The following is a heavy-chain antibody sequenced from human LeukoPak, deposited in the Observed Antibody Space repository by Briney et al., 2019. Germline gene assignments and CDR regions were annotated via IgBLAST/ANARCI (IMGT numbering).Heavy chain of an antibody. CDR2: INTDGTVT. Sequence: GGSLRLSCAASGFTFSKYWMLWVRQAPGKGLESVSRINTDGTVTTYADSVKGRFTVSRDNADNTMFLQMNSVRDEDTGVYYCARAPSEIGGYYPEYFRHWGQGTLVTVSS. D-gene: IGHD3-22*01. CDR1: GFTFSKYW. V-gene: IGHV3-74*01. J-gene: IGHJ1*01. CDR3: ARAPSEIGGYYPEYFRH.